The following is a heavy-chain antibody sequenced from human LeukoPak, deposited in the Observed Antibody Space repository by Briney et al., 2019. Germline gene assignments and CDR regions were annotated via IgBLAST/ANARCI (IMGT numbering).Heavy chain of an antibody. D-gene: IGHD3-22*01. CDR1: GFTFSDAW. V-gene: IGHV3-15*07. Sequence: GGSLRLPCATSGFTFSDAWMNWVRQAPGKGLEWVGRIRRNSDGGTIDYAAPVKGRFALSRDDSKNTLYLHMSSLQTEDTAVYYCATDFYDTTWGQGTLVTVSS. J-gene: IGHJ5*02. CDR2: IRRNSDGGTI. CDR3: ATDFYDTT.